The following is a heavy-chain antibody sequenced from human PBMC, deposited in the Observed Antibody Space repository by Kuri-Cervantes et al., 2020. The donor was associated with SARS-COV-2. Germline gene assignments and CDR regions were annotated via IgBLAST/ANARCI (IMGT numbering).Heavy chain of an antibody. V-gene: IGHV3-21*01. CDR3: ARDILEDFTIVYYYYGMDV. J-gene: IGHJ6*02. D-gene: IGHD3-3*01. CDR2: ISSSSSYI. Sequence: GESLKISCAASGFTFSSYSMNWVRQAPGKGLEWVSSISSSSSYIYYADSVKGRFTISRDNAKNSLYLQMNSLRAEDTAVYYCARDILEDFTIVYYYYGMDVWGQGTTVTVSS. CDR1: GFTFSSYS.